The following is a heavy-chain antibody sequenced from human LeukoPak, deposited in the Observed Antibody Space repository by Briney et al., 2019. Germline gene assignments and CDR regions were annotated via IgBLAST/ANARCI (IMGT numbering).Heavy chain of an antibody. D-gene: IGHD3-3*01. CDR2: ISVYNGDT. Sequence: ASVKVSCKSSGYTFGYYVISWVRQAPGQGLEWMGWISVYNGDTMYAQGLQDRVTMTTDTSTSTDYMELRTLRSDDTAVYYCARDVYPVRFLAQGYYFDYWGQGTLLTVLS. CDR1: GYTFGYYV. J-gene: IGHJ4*02. V-gene: IGHV1-18*01. CDR3: ARDVYPVRFLAQGYYFDY.